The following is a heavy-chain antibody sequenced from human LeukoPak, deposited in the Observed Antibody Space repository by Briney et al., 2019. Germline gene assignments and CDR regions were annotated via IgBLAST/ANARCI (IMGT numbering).Heavy chain of an antibody. Sequence: GGSLRLSCAASGFTVSSNYMSWVRQAPGKGLEWVSVIYSGGSTYYADSVKGRFTISRDNSKNTLYLQMNSLRAEDTAVYYCARLKESGVYVPDYYFDYWGQGTLVTVSS. CDR1: GFTVSSNY. J-gene: IGHJ4*02. V-gene: IGHV3-53*01. CDR2: IYSGGST. CDR3: ARLKESGVYVPDYYFDY. D-gene: IGHD5/OR15-5a*01.